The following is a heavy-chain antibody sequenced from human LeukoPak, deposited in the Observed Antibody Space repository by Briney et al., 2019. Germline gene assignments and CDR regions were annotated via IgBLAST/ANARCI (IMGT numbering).Heavy chain of an antibody. D-gene: IGHD6-6*01. Sequence: GGSLRLSCAASGFTFSSYEMNWVRQAPGKGLEWISYISASGTITHYADSVEGRFTISRDNAKNSLYLQMNSLRAEDTAVYYCASRDSSSTTQTYYYYYYYMDVWGKGTTVTVSS. V-gene: IGHV3-48*03. CDR2: ISASGTIT. CDR1: GFTFSSYE. CDR3: ASRDSSSTTQTYYYYYYYMDV. J-gene: IGHJ6*03.